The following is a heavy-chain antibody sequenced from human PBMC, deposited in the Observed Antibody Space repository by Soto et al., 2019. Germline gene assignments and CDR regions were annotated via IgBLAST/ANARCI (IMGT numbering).Heavy chain of an antibody. CDR1: GDSTSTADYY. Sequence: SETLSLTCTVSGDSTSTADYYWNWIRQPPGKGLECIGYIYYSGNTYYIPSLKSRVTISVDTSKNQISLKLNSVTAADAAVYYCARGIYSTSSFFDSWGQGTLVTVSS. V-gene: IGHV4-30-4*01. CDR2: IYYSGNT. CDR3: ARGIYSTSSFFDS. J-gene: IGHJ4*02. D-gene: IGHD6-6*01.